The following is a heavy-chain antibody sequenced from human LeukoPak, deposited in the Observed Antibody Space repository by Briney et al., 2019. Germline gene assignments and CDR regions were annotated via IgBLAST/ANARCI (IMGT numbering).Heavy chain of an antibody. V-gene: IGHV6-1*01. CDR2: TYYRSKWYN. Sequence: SQTLSLTCAISGDSVSSNSAAWNWIRQSPSRGLEWLGRTYYRSKWYNDYAVSVKSRITINPDTSKNQFSLQLNSVTPEDTAVYYCARDLHKSHYVWGSYRHNWFDPWGQGTLVTVSS. CDR3: ARDLHKSHYVWGSYRHNWFDP. D-gene: IGHD3-16*02. CDR1: GDSVSSNSAA. J-gene: IGHJ5*02.